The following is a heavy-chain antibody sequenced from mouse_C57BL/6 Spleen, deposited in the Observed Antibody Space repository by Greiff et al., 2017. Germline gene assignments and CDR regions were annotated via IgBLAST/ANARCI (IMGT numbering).Heavy chain of an antibody. CDR3: ARSCTTVVEGYWYFDV. J-gene: IGHJ1*03. CDR1: GYTFTSYW. CDR2: IHPSNGGT. D-gene: IGHD1-1*01. Sequence: QVQLQQPGTELVKPGASVKLSCKASGYTFTSYWMHWVKQRPGQGLEWIGNIHPSNGGTNYNEKFKSKATLTVDKSSSTAYMQLSSLTSEDSAVYDCARSCTTVVEGYWYFDVWGTGTTVTVSS. V-gene: IGHV1-53*01.